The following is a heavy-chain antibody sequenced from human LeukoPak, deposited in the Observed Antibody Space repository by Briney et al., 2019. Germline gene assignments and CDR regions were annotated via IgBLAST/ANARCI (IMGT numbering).Heavy chain of an antibody. D-gene: IGHD6-19*01. Sequence: PSETLSLTCSVSVVSMNGYYWSWLRQSAGNRLEWIGHVDSSGNTNYNPSLKSRVTMSVDTSKNQFSLKLSSVTAADTAVYYCARVGGLNSSGWLPWFWFDPWGQGTLVTVSS. CDR1: VVSMNGYY. V-gene: IGHV4-4*07. CDR3: ARVGGLNSSGWLPWFWFDP. CDR2: VDSSGNT. J-gene: IGHJ5*02.